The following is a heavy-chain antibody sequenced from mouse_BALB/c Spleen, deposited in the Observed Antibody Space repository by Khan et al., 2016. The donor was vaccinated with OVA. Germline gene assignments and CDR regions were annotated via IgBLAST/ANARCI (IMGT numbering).Heavy chain of an antibody. CDR2: IDPANGNT. CDR1: GFNIKDTY. V-gene: IGHV14-3*02. Sequence: VQLKESGAELVKPGASVKLSCTASGFNIKDTYMHWVKQRPEQGLEWIGRIDPANGNTKYDPKFQGKATITADTSSNTAYLQLSSLTSEDTAVYYCARPGGYFYFDYWGQGTTLTVSS. D-gene: IGHD2-3*01. J-gene: IGHJ2*01. CDR3: ARPGGYFYFDY.